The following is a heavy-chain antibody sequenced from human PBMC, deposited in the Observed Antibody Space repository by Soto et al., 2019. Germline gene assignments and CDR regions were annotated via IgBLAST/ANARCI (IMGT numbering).Heavy chain of an antibody. D-gene: IGHD5-18*01. J-gene: IGHJ5*02. Sequence: PGGSLRLSCAASGFTFSSYAMSWVRQAPGKGLEWVSAISGSGGSTYYADSVKGRFTISRDISKKTLYLQMNSQRVEDTAVYYCAKDPASDTSMLTNWFDPWGQGTLVTVSS. V-gene: IGHV3-23*01. CDR3: AKDPASDTSMLTNWFDP. CDR1: GFTFSSYA. CDR2: ISGSGGST.